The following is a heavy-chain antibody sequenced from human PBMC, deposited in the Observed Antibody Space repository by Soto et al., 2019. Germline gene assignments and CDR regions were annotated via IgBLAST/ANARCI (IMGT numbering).Heavy chain of an antibody. V-gene: IGHV3-23*01. CDR3: AKSLTPYDYVWGSYRYIGAFDI. CDR1: GFTFSSYA. D-gene: IGHD3-16*02. Sequence: EVQLLESGGGLVQPGGSLRLSCAASGFTFSSYAMSWVRQAPGKGLEWVSAISGSGGSTYYADCVKGRFTISRDNSKNTLYLQMNSLRAEDTAVYYCAKSLTPYDYVWGSYRYIGAFDIWGQGTMVTVSS. J-gene: IGHJ3*02. CDR2: ISGSGGST.